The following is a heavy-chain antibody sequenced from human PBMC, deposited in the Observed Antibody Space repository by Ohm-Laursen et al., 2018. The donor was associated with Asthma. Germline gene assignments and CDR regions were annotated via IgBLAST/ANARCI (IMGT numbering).Heavy chain of an antibody. V-gene: IGHV3-7*01. Sequence: SLRLSCAASGFTFSGSWMIWVRQAPGKGLQWLAFIKPDGSQTYYADSMEDRFSISRDNSKNSLYLQMSSLRGEDTAIYYCATLSWYASQYWGQGTLVTVSS. CDR2: IKPDGSQT. CDR1: GFTFSGSW. CDR3: ATLSWYASQY. J-gene: IGHJ4*02. D-gene: IGHD2-2*01.